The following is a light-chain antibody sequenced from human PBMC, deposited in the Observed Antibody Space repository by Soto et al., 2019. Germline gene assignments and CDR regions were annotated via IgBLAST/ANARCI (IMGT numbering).Light chain of an antibody. V-gene: IGLV3-1*01. CDR3: QTWDNSAVV. Sequence: SYELTQPPSVFVSPGQTASISCSGNKLGDKYAFWYQQKPGQSPLLVIYQDNKRPSGIPERFSGSNSGNTATLTISGTQAMDEADYYCQTWDNSAVVFGGGTKLTVL. CDR1: KLGDKY. J-gene: IGLJ2*01. CDR2: QDN.